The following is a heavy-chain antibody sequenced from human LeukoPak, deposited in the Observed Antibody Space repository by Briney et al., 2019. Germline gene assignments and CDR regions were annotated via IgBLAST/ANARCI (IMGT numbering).Heavy chain of an antibody. D-gene: IGHD4-23*01. V-gene: IGHV1-18*01. J-gene: IGHJ6*02. CDR2: ISPYNGNT. CDR3: ARVGPTTVVTPNYYYGMDV. CDR1: GCTFTSYG. Sequence: PAASVKVSCKASGCTFTSYGISWVRQAPGQGLEWMGWISPYNGNTNYAQKLQGRVTMTTDTSTSTASMELRSLRSDDTAVYYCARVGPTTVVTPNYYYGMDVWGQGTTVTVSS.